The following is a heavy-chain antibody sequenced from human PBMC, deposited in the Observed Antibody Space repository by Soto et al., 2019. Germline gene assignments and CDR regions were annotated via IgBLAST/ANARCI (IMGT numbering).Heavy chain of an antibody. V-gene: IGHV3-33*01. Sequence: QVQLVESGGGVVQPGRSLRRSCAASGFTFSSYGMHWVRQAPGKGLEWVAVIWYDGSNKYYADSVKGRFTISRDNSKNTLYLQMNSLRAEDTAVYYCAREGVIVVEGGYYFDYWGQGTLVTVSS. D-gene: IGHD3-22*01. CDR1: GFTFSSYG. CDR2: IWYDGSNK. CDR3: AREGVIVVEGGYYFDY. J-gene: IGHJ4*02.